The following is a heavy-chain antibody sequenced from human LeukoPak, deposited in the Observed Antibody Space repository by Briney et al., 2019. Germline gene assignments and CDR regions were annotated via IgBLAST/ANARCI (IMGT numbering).Heavy chain of an antibody. D-gene: IGHD6-13*01. CDR3: ARQAETGRSSSSGFDY. J-gene: IGHJ4*02. CDR2: IIPIFGTA. CDR1: GYTFTSYA. V-gene: IGHV1-69*13. Sequence: ASVKVSCKASGYTFTSYAMNWVRQAPGQGLEWMGGIIPIFGTANYAQKFQGRVTITADESTSTAYMELSSLRSEDTAVYYCARQAETGRSSSSGFDYWGQGTLVTVSS.